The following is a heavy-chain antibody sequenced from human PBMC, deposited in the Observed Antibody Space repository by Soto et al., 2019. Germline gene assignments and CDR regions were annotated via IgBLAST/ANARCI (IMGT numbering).Heavy chain of an antibody. D-gene: IGHD2-2*01. CDR3: ARSPSRLGSRTSCHGFDI. CDR1: GGSISSGGYY. V-gene: IGHV4-31*03. CDR2: IYYSGST. Sequence: QVQLQESGPGLVKPSQTLSLTCTVSGGSISSGGYYWNWIRQHPGKGLECIGYIYYSGSTYYNPSLKSRVIISGDTSMYQLSLKLSSVTAADTAVYYCARSPSRLGSRTSCHGFDICGQVTMVTVSS. J-gene: IGHJ3*02.